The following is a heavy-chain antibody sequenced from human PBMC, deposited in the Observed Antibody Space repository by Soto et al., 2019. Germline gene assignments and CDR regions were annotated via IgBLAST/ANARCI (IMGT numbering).Heavy chain of an antibody. CDR2: IYHSGST. J-gene: IGHJ4*02. V-gene: IGHV4-4*02. Sequence: SETLSLNCAVSGGSISSSNWWSWVRQPPGKGLEWIGEIYHSGSTNYNPSLKSRVTISVDKSKNQFSLKLSSVTAADTAVYYCARSGHYYDSSGYYSDYWGQGTLVTVSS. CDR1: GGSISSSNW. CDR3: ARSGHYYDSSGYYSDY. D-gene: IGHD3-22*01.